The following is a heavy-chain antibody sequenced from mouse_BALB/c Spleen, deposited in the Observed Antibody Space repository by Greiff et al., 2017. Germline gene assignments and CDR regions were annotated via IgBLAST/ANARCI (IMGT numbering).Heavy chain of an antibody. CDR3: ARDQGYGSSSFAY. Sequence: EVHLVESGGGLVQPGGSLKLSCAASGFTFSSYGMSWVRQTPDKRLELVATINSNGGSTYYPDSVKGRFTISRDNAKNTLYLQMSSLKSEDTAMYYCARDQGYGSSSFAYWGQGTLVTVSA. V-gene: IGHV5-6-3*01. CDR1: GFTFSSYG. CDR2: INSNGGST. J-gene: IGHJ3*01. D-gene: IGHD1-1*01.